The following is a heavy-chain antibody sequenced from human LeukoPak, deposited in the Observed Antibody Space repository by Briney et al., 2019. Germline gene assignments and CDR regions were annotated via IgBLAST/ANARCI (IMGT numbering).Heavy chain of an antibody. V-gene: IGHV3-7*01. CDR2: IKQDGSEK. J-gene: IGHJ4*02. Sequence: GGSLRLSCAASGFTSSNYWMNWVRQAPGKGLEWVAIIKQDGSEKFLDSVEGRFTISRDNAKNSLYLQMNSLRVEDTAVYYCMGGAGWLVDYWGQGTLVTVSS. D-gene: IGHD2-15*01. CDR1: GFTSSNYW. CDR3: MGGAGWLVDY.